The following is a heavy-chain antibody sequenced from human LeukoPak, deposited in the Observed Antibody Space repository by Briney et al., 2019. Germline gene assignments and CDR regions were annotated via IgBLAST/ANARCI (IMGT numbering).Heavy chain of an antibody. D-gene: IGHD3-10*01. CDR1: RFTFSTYA. CDR3: AKDASGSYYPHYYYYGMDV. J-gene: IGHJ6*02. CDR2: ISGSGGST. V-gene: IGHV3-23*01. Sequence: PGGSLRLSCAASRFTFSTYAMSWVRHAPGKGLEWVSAISGSGGSTYYADSVKGRFTISRDNSKNTLYLQMNSLRAEDTAVYYCAKDASGSYYPHYYYYGMDVWGQGTTVTVSS.